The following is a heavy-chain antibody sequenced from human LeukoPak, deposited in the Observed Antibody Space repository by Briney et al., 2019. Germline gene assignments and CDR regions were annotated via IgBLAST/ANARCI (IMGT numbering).Heavy chain of an antibody. J-gene: IGHJ5*02. CDR1: GYTFTSYG. D-gene: IGHD6-13*01. CDR3: ARDGLPGIAAAGAYNWFDP. V-gene: IGHV1-18*01. CDR2: ISAYNGNT. Sequence: ASVTVSCKASGYTFTSYGISWVRQAPGQGLEWMGWISAYNGNTNYAQKLQGRVTMTTDTSTSTAYMELRSLRSDDTAVYYCARDGLPGIAAAGAYNWFDPWGQGTLVTVSS.